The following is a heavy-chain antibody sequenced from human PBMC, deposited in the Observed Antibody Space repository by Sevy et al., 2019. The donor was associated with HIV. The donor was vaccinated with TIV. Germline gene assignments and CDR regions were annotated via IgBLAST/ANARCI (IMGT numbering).Heavy chain of an antibody. CDR3: ARERATVTTGTGTDRKTDYYYYGMDV. CDR1: GFTFSSYG. CDR2: IWYDGSNK. V-gene: IGHV3-33*01. Sequence: GGSLRLSCAASGFTFSSYGMHWVRQAPGKGLEWVAVIWYDGSNKYYADSVKGRFTISRDNSKNTLYLQMNSLRAEDTDEYYCARERATVTTGTGTDRKTDYYYYGMDVWGQGTTVTVSS. D-gene: IGHD4-17*01. J-gene: IGHJ6*02.